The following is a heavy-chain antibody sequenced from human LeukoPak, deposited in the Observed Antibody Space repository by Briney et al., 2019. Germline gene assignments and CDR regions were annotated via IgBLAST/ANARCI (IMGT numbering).Heavy chain of an antibody. CDR1: GFTFSSYS. V-gene: IGHV3-48*01. CDR2: ISSSSSTI. Sequence: GGSLRLSCAASGFTFSSYSMNWVRQAPGKGLEWVSYISSSSSTIYYADSVKGRFTISRDNAKNSLYLQMNSLRAEDTAVYYCARDIVVITSYYFDYWGQGTLVTVSS. CDR3: ARDIVVITSYYFDY. J-gene: IGHJ4*02. D-gene: IGHD3-22*01.